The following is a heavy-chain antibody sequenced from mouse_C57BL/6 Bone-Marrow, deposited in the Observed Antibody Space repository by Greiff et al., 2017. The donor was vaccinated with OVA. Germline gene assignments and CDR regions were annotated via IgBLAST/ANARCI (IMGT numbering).Heavy chain of an antibody. CDR1: GFTFSSYA. V-gene: IGHV5-4*01. Sequence: EVQGVESGGGLVKPGGSLKLSCAASGFTFSSYAMSWVRQTPETRLEWVATISDGGSYTYYPDNVKGRFTISRDNAKNNLYLQMSHLKSEDTAMYYCARDRWSDWYFDVWGTGTTVTVSS. CDR3: ARDRWSDWYFDV. CDR2: ISDGGSYT. J-gene: IGHJ1*03. D-gene: IGHD2-3*01.